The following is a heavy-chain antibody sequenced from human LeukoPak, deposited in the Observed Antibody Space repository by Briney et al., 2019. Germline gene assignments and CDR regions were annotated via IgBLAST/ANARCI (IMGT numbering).Heavy chain of an antibody. V-gene: IGHV3-13*01. CDR1: GFTLGGHD. J-gene: IGHJ4*02. D-gene: IGHD5-18*01. CDR3: VREARGYHYTYFDY. CDR2: VSAGHHA. Sequence: GGSLRLSCTASGFTLGGHDMHWVRQTTGDGLEWVAAVSAGHHAFYAGSVKGRFTVSREDAKNSLYLQMNSLRAGDTAVHYCVREARGYHYTYFDYWGQGSLITVSS.